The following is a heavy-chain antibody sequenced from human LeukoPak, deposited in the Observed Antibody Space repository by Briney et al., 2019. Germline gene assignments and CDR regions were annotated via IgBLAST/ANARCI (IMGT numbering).Heavy chain of an antibody. CDR1: GGSLSGYF. CDR3: AREPTSGREPTSGQPLDY. J-gene: IGHJ4*02. CDR2: IYSRGRN. V-gene: IGHV4-4*07. D-gene: IGHD5-12*01. Sequence: PSETLSLTCTVSGGSLSGYFWSWIRQPAQKGLEWIGRIYSRGRNSYTPLLERRVTPSLETSQNHFSLTLSSVTAAVTAVYYCAREPTSGREPTSGQPLDYWGQGTLVTVSS.